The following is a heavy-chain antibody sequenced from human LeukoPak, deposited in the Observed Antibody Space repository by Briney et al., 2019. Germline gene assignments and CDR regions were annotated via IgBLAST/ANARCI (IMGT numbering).Heavy chain of an antibody. Sequence: GGSLRLSCSASGFTFGSYAMYWVRQAPGKGLEYVSAISSNGGSTYYADSVKGRFTISRDNSKNTLYLQMSSLRAEDTAVYCCVKGGPMVRGVITGGNWFDPWGQGTLVTVSS. V-gene: IGHV3-64D*06. D-gene: IGHD3-10*01. J-gene: IGHJ5*02. CDR3: VKGGPMVRGVITGGNWFDP. CDR2: ISSNGGST. CDR1: GFTFGSYA.